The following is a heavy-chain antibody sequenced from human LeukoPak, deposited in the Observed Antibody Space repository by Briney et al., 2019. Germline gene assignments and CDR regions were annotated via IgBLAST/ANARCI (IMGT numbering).Heavy chain of an antibody. CDR1: GFTFSNYY. CDR2: ISNSSSYT. D-gene: IGHD6-19*01. V-gene: IGHV3-11*06. Sequence: GGSLRLSCAASGFTFSNYYMSWIRQAPGKGLEWVSYISNSSSYTNYADSVKGRFTISRDNANNSLYLQMNSLRAEDTAVYYCAGVIAVAGAFDYWGQGTLVTVSS. J-gene: IGHJ4*02. CDR3: AGVIAVAGAFDY.